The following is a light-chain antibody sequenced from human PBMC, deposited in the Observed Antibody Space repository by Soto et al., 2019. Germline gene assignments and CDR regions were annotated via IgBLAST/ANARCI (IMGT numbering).Light chain of an antibody. CDR3: QQYNNWPPWT. V-gene: IGKV3-15*01. CDR2: GAS. Sequence: EIVMTQSPATLSVSPGERATLSCRASQSVSSNLAWYQQKPGQAPRLLIYGASTRATGIPARFSGSGSGTEFTLTISSLQSEDFAIYYCQQYNNWPPWTFGQGTTVEIK. J-gene: IGKJ1*01. CDR1: QSVSSN.